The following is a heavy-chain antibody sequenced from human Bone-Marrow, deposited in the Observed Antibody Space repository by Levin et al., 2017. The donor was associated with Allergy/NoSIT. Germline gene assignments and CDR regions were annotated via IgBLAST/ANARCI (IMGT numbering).Heavy chain of an antibody. D-gene: IGHD5-24*01. Sequence: PGGSLRLSCAASGFTFSSYSMNWVRQAPGKGLEWVSSISSSSSYIYYADSVKGRFTISRDNAKNSLYLQMNSLRAEDTAVYYCATNKGRWLPKSFDYWGQGTLVTVSS. V-gene: IGHV3-21*01. CDR3: ATNKGRWLPKSFDY. CDR2: ISSSSSYI. CDR1: GFTFSSYS. J-gene: IGHJ4*02.